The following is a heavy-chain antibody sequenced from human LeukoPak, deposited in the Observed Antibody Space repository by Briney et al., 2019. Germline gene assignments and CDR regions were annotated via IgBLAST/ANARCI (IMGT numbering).Heavy chain of an antibody. Sequence: GGSLRLSCAASGFTFSSYAMHWVRQAPGKGLEWVAVISYDGSNKYYADSVKGRFTISRDNSKNTLYLQMNSLRAEDTAVYYCARDSSNDYGDYFYLDYWGQGTLVTVSS. V-gene: IGHV3-30-3*01. CDR3: ARDSSNDYGDYFYLDY. J-gene: IGHJ4*02. D-gene: IGHD4-17*01. CDR2: ISYDGSNK. CDR1: GFTFSSYA.